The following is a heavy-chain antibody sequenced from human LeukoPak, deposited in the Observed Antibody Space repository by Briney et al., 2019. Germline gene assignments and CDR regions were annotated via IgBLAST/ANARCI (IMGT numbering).Heavy chain of an antibody. Sequence: GGSLRLSCAASGFTFTNYAMNWVRQAPGKGLEWVSAMSGSGRSTYYADSVTGRFTTSRDNSKNTLYLHMNNLRAEDTAVCNCAKRYSDYGLDYWGQGTLVTVSS. CDR1: GFTFTNYA. CDR3: AKRYSDYGLDY. CDR2: MSGSGRST. V-gene: IGHV3-23*01. D-gene: IGHD1-26*01. J-gene: IGHJ4*02.